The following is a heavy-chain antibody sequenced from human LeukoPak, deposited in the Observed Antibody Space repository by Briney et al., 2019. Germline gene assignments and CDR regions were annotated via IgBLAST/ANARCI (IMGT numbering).Heavy chain of an antibody. J-gene: IGHJ3*02. V-gene: IGHV3-23*01. CDR1: GFTFSSYA. CDR3: AKDLGSGYSSVRAFDI. CDR2: ISGSGGST. D-gene: IGHD3-22*01. Sequence: GGSLRLSCAASGFTFSSYAMSWVRQAPGKGLEWVSAISGSGGSTYYADSVKGRFTISRDNSKNTLYLQMNSLRAEDTAVYYCAKDLGSGYSSVRAFDIWGQGTMVTASS.